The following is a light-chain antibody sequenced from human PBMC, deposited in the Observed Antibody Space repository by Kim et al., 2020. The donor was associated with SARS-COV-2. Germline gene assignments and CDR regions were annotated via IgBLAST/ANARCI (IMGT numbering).Light chain of an antibody. CDR1: NMESKR. CDR2: YDS. CDR3: QVWDTNSDQGV. V-gene: IGLV3-21*04. J-gene: IGLJ3*02. Sequence: APGKTASLTCGGNNMESKRVHWFQQKPGRAPVLVIYYDSDRPSGIPERFSGSNSGNTATLTISRVEAGDEADYYCQVWDTNSDQGVFGGGTQLTVL.